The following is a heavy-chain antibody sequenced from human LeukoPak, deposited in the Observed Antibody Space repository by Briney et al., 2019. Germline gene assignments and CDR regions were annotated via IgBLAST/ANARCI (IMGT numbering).Heavy chain of an antibody. J-gene: IGHJ4*02. Sequence: SETLSLTCAVYGGSFSGYYWAWIRQPPGKGLEWIGSIFYSGSTFYNPSLKSRITISVDTSKNQFSLKLTSVTAADTAVYYCARRRIVATIDYWGQGTLVTVSS. CDR3: ARRRIVATIDY. D-gene: IGHD5-12*01. CDR2: IFYSGST. CDR1: GGSFSGYY. V-gene: IGHV4-34*12.